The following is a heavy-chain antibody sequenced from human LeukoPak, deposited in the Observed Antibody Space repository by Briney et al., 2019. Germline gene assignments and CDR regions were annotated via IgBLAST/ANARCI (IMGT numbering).Heavy chain of an antibody. J-gene: IGHJ6*02. CDR2: ISAYNGNT. CDR1: GYTFTSYG. CDR3: AREEEAPAGDRSGMDV. D-gene: IGHD2-2*01. Sequence: ASVKVSCKASGYTFTSYGVSWVRQAPGQGLEWMGWISAYNGNTNYAQKLQGRVTMTTDTSTSTAYMELRSLRSDDTAVYYCAREEEAPAGDRSGMDVWGQGTTVTVSS. V-gene: IGHV1-18*01.